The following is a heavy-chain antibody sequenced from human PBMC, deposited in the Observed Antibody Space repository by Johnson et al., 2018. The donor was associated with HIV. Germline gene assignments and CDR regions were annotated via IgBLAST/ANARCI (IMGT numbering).Heavy chain of an antibody. V-gene: IGHV3-30-3*01. D-gene: IGHD4-23*01. J-gene: IGHJ3*02. CDR1: GFTFSDYA. CDR3: ARGGANSLKLFDI. Sequence: QVQLVEFGGGVVQPGRSLTLSCVGSGFTFSDYAIHWVRQAPCKGLEWVAVISDDGSNKYYADSVKGRFTISRDNSENTLYLQMKSLRTEDTAVYYCARGGANSLKLFDIWGQGTMVTVSS. CDR2: ISDDGSNK.